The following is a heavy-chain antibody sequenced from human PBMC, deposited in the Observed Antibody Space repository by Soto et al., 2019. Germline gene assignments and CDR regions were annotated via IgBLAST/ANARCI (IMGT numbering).Heavy chain of an antibody. J-gene: IGHJ3*02. CDR1: GYTFTRSG. V-gene: IGHV1-18*01. Sequence: ASVKVSCKASGYTFTRSGISWGRQATGQGLEWMGWISAYNGNTNYAQKLQGRVTMTTDTSTSTAYMELRSLRSDDTAVYYCARGWIEYSLTADAFDIWGQGTVVTVSS. D-gene: IGHD2-15*01. CDR2: ISAYNGNT. CDR3: ARGWIEYSLTADAFDI.